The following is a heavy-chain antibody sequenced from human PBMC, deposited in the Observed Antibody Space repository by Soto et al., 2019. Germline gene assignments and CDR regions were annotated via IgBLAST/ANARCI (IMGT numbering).Heavy chain of an antibody. CDR3: ARLSGPGNWFDP. CDR2: INHSGST. D-gene: IGHD3-10*01. V-gene: IGHV4-34*01. Sequence: PSETLSLTCAVYGGSFSGYYWSWIRQPPGKGLEWIGEINHSGSTNYNPSLKSRVTISVDTSKNQFSLKLSSVTAADTAVYYCARLSGPGNWFDPWGQGTMVTVYS. J-gene: IGHJ5*02. CDR1: GGSFSGYY.